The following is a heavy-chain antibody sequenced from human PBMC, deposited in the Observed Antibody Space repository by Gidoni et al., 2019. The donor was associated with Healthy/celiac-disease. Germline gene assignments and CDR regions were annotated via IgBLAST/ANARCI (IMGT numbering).Heavy chain of an antibody. D-gene: IGHD3-9*01. CDR1: GGSISSYY. V-gene: IGHV3-48*02. CDR2: ISSSSSTI. CDR3: ASYDILTGYFDY. Sequence: VQLQESGPGLVKPSETLSLTCTVSGGSISSYYWSWIRQPPGKGLEWVSYISSSSSTIYYADSVKGRFTISRDNAKNSLYLQMNSLRDEDTAVYYCASYDILTGYFDYWGQGTLVTVSS. J-gene: IGHJ4*02.